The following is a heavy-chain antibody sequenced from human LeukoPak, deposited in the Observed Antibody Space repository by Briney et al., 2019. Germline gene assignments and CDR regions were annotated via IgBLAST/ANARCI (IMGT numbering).Heavy chain of an antibody. CDR1: GFPLSNYW. CDR2: IKEDGCVM. V-gene: IGHV3-7*01. J-gene: IGHJ4*02. CDR3: TRDVWGSYATGSYLDY. D-gene: IGHD2-2*01. Sequence: GGSLTLSRAASGFPLSNYWMSWVRQAPGTGLEGVANIKEDGCVMYYGHSLKGRFTISRDSAQSSLYLQMNSLRAEDTAVYFCTRDVWGSYATGSYLDYWGQGAPFTVSS.